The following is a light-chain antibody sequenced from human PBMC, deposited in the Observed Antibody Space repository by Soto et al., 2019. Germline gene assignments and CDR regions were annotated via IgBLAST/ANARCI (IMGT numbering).Light chain of an antibody. CDR3: QQYKYWPGT. CDR2: DAS. CDR1: ESVSSN. Sequence: EIVMTQSPATLSVSPGERATLSCRASESVSSNLAWYQQKPGQAPRLLIHDASTRATGIPARFSGSGSETEFSLTISSLQSEDFAVYVCQQYKYWPGTFGQGTKVEIK. J-gene: IGKJ1*01. V-gene: IGKV3-15*01.